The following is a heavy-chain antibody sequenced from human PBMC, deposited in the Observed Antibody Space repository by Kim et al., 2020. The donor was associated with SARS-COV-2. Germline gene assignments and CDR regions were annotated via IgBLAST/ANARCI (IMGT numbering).Heavy chain of an antibody. V-gene: IGHV3-21*01. J-gene: IGHJ4*02. D-gene: IGHD6-19*01. Sequence: IHYANSLEGRFTVSRDNAKNSLYLQMNSLRAEDTALYYCAREASGWSRDYWGQGTLVTVSS. CDR3: AREASGWSRDY. CDR2: I.